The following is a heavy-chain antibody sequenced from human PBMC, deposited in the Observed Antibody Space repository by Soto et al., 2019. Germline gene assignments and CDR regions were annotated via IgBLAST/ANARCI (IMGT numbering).Heavy chain of an antibody. V-gene: IGHV2-5*02. J-gene: IGHJ5*02. CDR2: IYWDDDK. CDR3: ALSSSGGSS. Sequence: QITLKESGPTLVKPTQTLTLTCTFSGFSLSTSGVGVGWIRQPPGKALEWLALIYWDDDKRYSPSLKSRLTIATDTSKNPVVLTMTYMDPVDPATYYCALSSSGGSSWGQGTLVTVSS. CDR1: GFSLSTSGVG. D-gene: IGHD2-15*01.